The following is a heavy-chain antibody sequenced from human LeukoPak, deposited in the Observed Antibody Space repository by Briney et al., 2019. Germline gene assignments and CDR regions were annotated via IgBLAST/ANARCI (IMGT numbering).Heavy chain of an antibody. CDR2: ISYDGSNK. CDR3: AKDPTRSGYYFDY. V-gene: IGHV3-30*18. CDR1: GFTFSSYG. Sequence: HSGRSLRLSCAASGFTFSSYGIHWVRQAPGKGLEWVAVISYDGSNKYYADSVKGRFTVSRDNSKNTLYLQMNSLRAEDTAVYYCAKDPTRSGYYFDYWGQGTLVTVSS. J-gene: IGHJ4*02. D-gene: IGHD6-19*01.